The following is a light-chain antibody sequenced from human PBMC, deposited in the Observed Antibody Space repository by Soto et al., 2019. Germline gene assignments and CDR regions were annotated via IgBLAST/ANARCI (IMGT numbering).Light chain of an antibody. V-gene: IGLV2-14*01. CDR3: SSYTSSSTRVV. CDR2: EVN. J-gene: IGLJ2*01. CDR1: SSDVGGYKY. Sequence: QSALTQPPSASGSPGQSVTISCTGTSSDVGGYKYVSWYQQHPGKAPKLMIFEVNNRPSGVSNRFSGSKSGNTASLTISGLQAEDEADYYCSSYTSSSTRVVFGGGTKLTVL.